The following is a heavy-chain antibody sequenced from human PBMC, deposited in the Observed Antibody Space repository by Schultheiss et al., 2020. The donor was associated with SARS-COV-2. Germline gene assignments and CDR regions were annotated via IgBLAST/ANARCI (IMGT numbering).Heavy chain of an antibody. CDR1: GFTFSSYW. CDR3: ARDRGLGATGLDY. CDR2: ISSSSSYI. V-gene: IGHV3-21*01. Sequence: GGSLRLSCSASGFTFSSYWMSWVRQAPGKGLEWVSSISSSSSYIYYADSVKGRFTISRDNAKNSLYLQMNSLRAEDTAVYYCARDRGLGATGLDYWGQGTLVTVSS. D-gene: IGHD1-26*01. J-gene: IGHJ4*02.